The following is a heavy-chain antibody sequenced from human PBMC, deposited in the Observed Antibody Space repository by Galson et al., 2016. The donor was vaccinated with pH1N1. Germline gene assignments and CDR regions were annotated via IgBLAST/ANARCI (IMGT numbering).Heavy chain of an antibody. CDR2: INPNSGDT. J-gene: IGHJ4*02. V-gene: IGHV1-2*02. D-gene: IGHD3-10*01. CDR1: GNTFTGHY. CDR3: VRVPYGSVPTE. Sequence: SVKVSCKASGNTFTGHYLHWVRQAPGQGLEWMGWINPNSGDTKSAQKFQGRVTMTRDTSISTAYMELSSLRSDDAAVYYCVRVPYGSVPTEWGQGTLVTVSS.